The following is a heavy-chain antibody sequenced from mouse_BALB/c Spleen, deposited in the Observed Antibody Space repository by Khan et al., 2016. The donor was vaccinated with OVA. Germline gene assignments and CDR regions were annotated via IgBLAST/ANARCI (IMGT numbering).Heavy chain of an antibody. CDR3: AGSNYGNLAY. J-gene: IGHJ3*01. CDR2: ISSCGDNT. D-gene: IGHD2-1*01. Sequence: EVELVESGGGLVKPGGSLKLSCAASGFTFSSYTMSWIRQTPGKRLEWVATISSCGDNTYYPDSVKGRFTISRDNAKNTLYLQLRSLRTEDTAVYCGAGSNYGNLAYWGQGTLVTVSA. V-gene: IGHV5-9*04. CDR1: GFTFSSYT.